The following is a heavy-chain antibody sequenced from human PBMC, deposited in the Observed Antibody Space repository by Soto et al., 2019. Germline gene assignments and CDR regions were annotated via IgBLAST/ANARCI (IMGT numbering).Heavy chain of an antibody. CDR3: ARALDSWHNWFDP. CDR2: ISSSGSTI. Sequence: GGSLRLSCAASGFTFSSYEMNWVRQAPGKGLEWVSYISSSGSTIYYADSVKGRFTISGDNAKNSLYLQMNSLRAEDTAVYYCARALDSWHNWFDPWGQGTLVTVSS. CDR1: GFTFSSYE. V-gene: IGHV3-48*03. D-gene: IGHD6-13*01. J-gene: IGHJ5*02.